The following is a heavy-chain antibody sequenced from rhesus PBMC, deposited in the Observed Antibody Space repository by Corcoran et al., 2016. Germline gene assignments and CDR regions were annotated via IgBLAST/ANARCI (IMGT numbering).Heavy chain of an antibody. CDR1: GGSVSGYW. J-gene: IGHJ5-2*02. V-gene: IGHV4-160*01. CDR3: ARKVGGSSLDV. Sequence: QVQLQQWGEGLVKPSETLSLTCAVYGGSVSGYWWGWIRQPPGKGLEWIGRSRSGGSTNYNPSLKSRVTISIDTSKNQFSLKLSSVTAADTAVYYCARKVGGSSLDVWGRGVLVTVSS. D-gene: IGHD2-21*01. CDR2: SRSGGST.